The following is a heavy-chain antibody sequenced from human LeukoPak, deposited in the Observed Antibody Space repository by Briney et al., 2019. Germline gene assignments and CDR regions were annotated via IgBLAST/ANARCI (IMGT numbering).Heavy chain of an antibody. CDR3: ARGRGRSGPGAFDI. V-gene: IGHV3-30-3*01. Sequence: GGSLRLSCAASGFTFSSYAMHWVRQAPGKGLEWVAVISYDGSNKYYADFVKGRFTISRDNSKNTLYLQMNSLRAENTAVYYCARGRGRSGPGAFDIWGQGTMVTVSS. CDR2: ISYDGSNK. CDR1: GFTFSSYA. J-gene: IGHJ3*02. D-gene: IGHD3-10*01.